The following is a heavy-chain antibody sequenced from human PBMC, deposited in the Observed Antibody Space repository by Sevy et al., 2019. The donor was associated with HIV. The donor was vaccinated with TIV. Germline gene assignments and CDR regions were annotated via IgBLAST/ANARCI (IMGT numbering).Heavy chain of an antibody. Sequence: GGSLRLSCVASGFTFSRKWMHWVRQAPGKGLVWVSQIESNGKTTYADSVWGRFTISRDNAKNTLYLQMNSLRAEDTAQYHCATGGSGGSFYDYWGQGTPVTVSS. D-gene: IGHD1-26*01. J-gene: IGHJ4*02. CDR3: ATGGSGGSFYDY. V-gene: IGHV3-74*01. CDR2: IESNGKT. CDR1: GFTFSRKW.